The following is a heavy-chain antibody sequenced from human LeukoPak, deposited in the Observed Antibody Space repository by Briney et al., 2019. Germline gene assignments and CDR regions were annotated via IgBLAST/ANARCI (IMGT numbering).Heavy chain of an antibody. CDR2: IKQDGSEK. Sequence: GGSLRLSCAASGFTFSSYWMSWVRQAPGKGLEWVANIKQDGSEKYYVDSVKGRFTISRDNAKNSLYLQMNSLRAEDTAVYYCARVHDYDFWSGLGAFDIWGQGTMVTASS. D-gene: IGHD3-3*01. V-gene: IGHV3-7*01. J-gene: IGHJ3*02. CDR3: ARVHDYDFWSGLGAFDI. CDR1: GFTFSSYW.